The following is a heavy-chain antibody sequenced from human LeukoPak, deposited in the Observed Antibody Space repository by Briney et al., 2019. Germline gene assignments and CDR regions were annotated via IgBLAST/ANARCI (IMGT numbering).Heavy chain of an antibody. J-gene: IGHJ4*02. CDR2: INPNSGGT. V-gene: IGHV1-2*02. D-gene: IGHD6-13*01. CDR3: ARDGGIAAAGADY. Sequence: VASVKVSCKASGYTFTGYYMHWVRQAPGRGLEWMGWINPNSGGTNYAQKFQGRVTMTRDTSISTAYMELSRLRSDGTAVYYCARDGGIAAAGADYWGQGTLVTVSS. CDR1: GYTFTGYY.